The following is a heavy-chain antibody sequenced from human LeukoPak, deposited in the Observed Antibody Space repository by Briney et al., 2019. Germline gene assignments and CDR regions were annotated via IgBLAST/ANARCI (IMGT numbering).Heavy chain of an antibody. Sequence: SETLSLTCTVSGGSISSGGYYWSWIRQHPGKGLEWIGYIYYSGSTYYNPSLKSRVTISVDTSKNQFSLKLSSVTAADTAVYYCARGPGLVPEGTRPGIAFDIWDQGTMVTVSS. V-gene: IGHV4-31*03. CDR2: IYYSGST. J-gene: IGHJ3*02. CDR3: ARGPGLVPEGTRPGIAFDI. D-gene: IGHD6-6*01. CDR1: GGSISSGGYY.